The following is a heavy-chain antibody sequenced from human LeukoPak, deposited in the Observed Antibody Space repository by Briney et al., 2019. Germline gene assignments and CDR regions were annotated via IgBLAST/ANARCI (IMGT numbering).Heavy chain of an antibody. V-gene: IGHV3-7*01. CDR2: IKQDDSEK. J-gene: IGHJ4*02. CDR1: GFTFSNYW. CDR3: ARDVGQRYYYGSGSYYNQYDYFDY. D-gene: IGHD3-10*01. Sequence: GGSLRLSYAASGFTFSNYWMSWVRQAPGKGLEWVANIKQDDSEKDYVESVKGRFTISRDNAKNSLYLQMNSLRAEDTAVYYCARDVGQRYYYGSGSYYNQYDYFDYWGQGTLVTVSS.